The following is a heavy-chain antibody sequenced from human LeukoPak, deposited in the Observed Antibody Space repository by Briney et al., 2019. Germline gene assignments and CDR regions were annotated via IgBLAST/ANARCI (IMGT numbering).Heavy chain of an antibody. CDR1: GCTFTSYW. V-gene: IGHV5-51*01. CDR2: IYPGDSDT. J-gene: IGHJ4*02. CDR3: VIDTNNFYGSGSFDY. D-gene: IGHD3-10*01. Sequence: GESLKISCKGSGCTFTSYWIGWVRQMSGKGLEWMGIIYPGDSDTRYSPSFQGQVTISADKSISTAYLQWSSLKASDTAMYYCVIDTNNFYGSGSFDYWGQGTLVTVSS.